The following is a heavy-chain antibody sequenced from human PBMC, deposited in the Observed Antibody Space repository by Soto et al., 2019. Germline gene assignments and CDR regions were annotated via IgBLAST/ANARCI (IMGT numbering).Heavy chain of an antibody. D-gene: IGHD3-22*01. CDR2: ISGSGGST. CDR3: AKVGGRYYDSSGFDAFDI. J-gene: IGHJ3*02. CDR1: GFTFSSYA. V-gene: IGHV3-23*01. Sequence: GSLRLSCAASGFTFSSYAMSWVRQAPGKGLEWVSAISGSGGSTYYADSVKGRFTISRDNSKNTLYLQMNSLRAEDTAVYYCAKVGGRYYDSSGFDAFDIWGQGTMVTV.